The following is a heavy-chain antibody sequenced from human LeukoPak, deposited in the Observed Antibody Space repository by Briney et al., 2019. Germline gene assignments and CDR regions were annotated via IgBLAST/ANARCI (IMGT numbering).Heavy chain of an antibody. V-gene: IGHV4-38-2*02. D-gene: IGHD3-10*01. Sequence: SEPLSLTCAVSGYSISSAYYWGWIRQPPGKGLEWIGCILYSGRTHYNPSLKSRVTISVDTSKNHFSLKLTSVTAADTAVYYRARDRGVRGEMDFWGQGTLVTVSS. CDR1: GYSISSAYY. CDR3: ARDRGVRGEMDF. J-gene: IGHJ4*02. CDR2: ILYSGRT.